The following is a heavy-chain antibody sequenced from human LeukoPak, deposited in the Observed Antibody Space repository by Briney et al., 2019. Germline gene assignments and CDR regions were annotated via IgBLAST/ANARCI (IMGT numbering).Heavy chain of an antibody. CDR3: TRLGGEGY. Sequence: GGSLRLSCAASGFTFSSYAMSWVRQAPGKGLEWVSAISGSGGSTYYADSVKGRFTISRDNSKNTAYLQMNSLKTGDTAVYYCTRLGGEGYWGQGTLVTVSS. V-gene: IGHV3-23*01. J-gene: IGHJ4*02. CDR2: ISGSGGST. D-gene: IGHD3-9*01. CDR1: GFTFSSYA.